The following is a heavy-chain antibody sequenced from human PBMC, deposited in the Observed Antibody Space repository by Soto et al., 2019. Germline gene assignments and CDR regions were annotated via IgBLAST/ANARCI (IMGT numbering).Heavy chain of an antibody. CDR1: GGSFSGYY. CDR2: IDQSGYT. CDR3: ARVRDWFDP. Sequence: QVQLQQWGAGLLKPSETLSLTCAVYGGSFSGYYWNWIRQPPGKGLEWIGAIDQSGYTNYNPSLKGRVTISVDTSKNQFSLRLTSVTAGDTAVYYCARVRDWFDPSGQGTLVTVSS. D-gene: IGHD3-3*01. J-gene: IGHJ5*02. V-gene: IGHV4-34*01.